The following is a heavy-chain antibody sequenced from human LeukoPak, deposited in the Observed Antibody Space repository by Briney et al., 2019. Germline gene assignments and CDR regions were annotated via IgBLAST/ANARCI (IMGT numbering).Heavy chain of an antibody. D-gene: IGHD1-26*01. CDR3: AREVSGSYYGDNWFDP. Sequence: EASVKVSCKASGYTFTSCGISWVRQAPGQGLEWMGWISAYNGNTNYAQKLQGRVTMTTDTSTSTAYMELRSLRSDDTAVYYCAREVSGSYYGDNWFDPWGQGTLVTVSS. V-gene: IGHV1-18*01. CDR1: GYTFTSCG. J-gene: IGHJ5*02. CDR2: ISAYNGNT.